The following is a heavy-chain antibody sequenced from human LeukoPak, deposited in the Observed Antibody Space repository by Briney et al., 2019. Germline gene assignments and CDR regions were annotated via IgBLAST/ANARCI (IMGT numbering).Heavy chain of an antibody. J-gene: IGHJ6*02. V-gene: IGHV3-21*01. CDR3: ARDSSGWYGRRYYYGMDV. CDR1: GFTFSSYS. Sequence: GGSLRLSCAAYGFTFSSYSMNWVRQAPGKGLEWVSSISSGSSYIYYADSVKGRFTISRDNAKNSLYLQMNSLRAEDTAVYYCARDSSGWYGRRYYYGMDVWGQGTTVTVSS. D-gene: IGHD6-19*01. CDR2: ISSGSSYI.